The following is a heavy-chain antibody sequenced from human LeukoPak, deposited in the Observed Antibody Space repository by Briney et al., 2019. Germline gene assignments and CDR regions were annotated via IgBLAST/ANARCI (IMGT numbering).Heavy chain of an antibody. Sequence: ASVKVSCKASGYTFTSYGISWVRQAPGQRLEWMGWINAGNGNTKYSQKFQGRVTITRDTSASTAYMELSSLRSEDTAVYYCARVARGYSYGFDYWGQGTLVTVSS. CDR3: ARVARGYSYGFDY. V-gene: IGHV1-3*01. CDR2: INAGNGNT. CDR1: GYTFTSYG. D-gene: IGHD5-18*01. J-gene: IGHJ4*02.